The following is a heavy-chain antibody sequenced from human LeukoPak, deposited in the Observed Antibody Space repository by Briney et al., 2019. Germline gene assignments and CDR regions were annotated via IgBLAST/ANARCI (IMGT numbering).Heavy chain of an antibody. CDR2: INPSGGST. D-gene: IGHD6-19*01. CDR3: ARVPSGWYLKDWYFDL. Sequence: ASVTASCKASGYTFTSYYMHWVRQAPGRGLEWMGIINPSGGSTSYAQKFQGRVTMTRDTSTSTVYMELSSLRSEDTAVYYCARVPSGWYLKDWYFDLWGRGTLVTVSS. CDR1: GYTFTSYY. J-gene: IGHJ2*01. V-gene: IGHV1-46*01.